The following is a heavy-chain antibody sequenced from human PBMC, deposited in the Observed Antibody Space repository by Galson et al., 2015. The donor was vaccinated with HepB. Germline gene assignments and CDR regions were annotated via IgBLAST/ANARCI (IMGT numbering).Heavy chain of an antibody. CDR1: GFTFSSNA. V-gene: IGHV3-30*18. D-gene: IGHD4-17*01. CDR2: ISYDRSNK. Sequence: SLRLSCAASGFTFSSNALTWVRQAPGKGLEWVAVISYDRSNKFYADSVKGRFTISRDNSKNTLFLQMNSLRSEDTAIYYCAKDFESRANYGDSFGTWGQGTLVTVSS. CDR3: AKDFESRANYGDSFGT. J-gene: IGHJ4*02.